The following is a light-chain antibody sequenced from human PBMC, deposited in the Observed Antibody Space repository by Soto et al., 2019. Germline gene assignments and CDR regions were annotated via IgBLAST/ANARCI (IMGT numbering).Light chain of an antibody. J-gene: IGLJ2*01. V-gene: IGLV2-14*01. CDR3: SSSTSSDTLI. CDR1: SNDIGAYNF. Sequence: QSVLTQPASVSGSPRQSITISCDGSSNDIGAYNFVSWYQHFPGKAPKLVIYEVSSRPSGVSYRFSGSKSGNTASLTISGLQAEDESHYYCSSSTSSDTLIFGGGTKLTVL. CDR2: EVS.